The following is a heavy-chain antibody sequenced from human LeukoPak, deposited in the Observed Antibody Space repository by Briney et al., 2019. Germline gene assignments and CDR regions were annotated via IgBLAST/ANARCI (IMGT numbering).Heavy chain of an antibody. D-gene: IGHD6-6*01. CDR2: INHSRGT. CDR3: ARGQEYSSSSAGFDY. J-gene: IGHJ4*02. V-gene: IGHV4-34*01. CDR1: GGSFSGYY. Sequence: SETLSLTCAAYGGSFSGYYWSWIRQPPGKGLEWIGEINHSRGTNYTPSLKSRLAISVDTSKNQFSLKLNSVTAADTAVYYCARGQEYSSSSAGFDYWGQGTLVTVSS.